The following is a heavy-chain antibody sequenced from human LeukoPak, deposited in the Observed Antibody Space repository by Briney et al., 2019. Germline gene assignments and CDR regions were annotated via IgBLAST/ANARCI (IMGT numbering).Heavy chain of an antibody. J-gene: IGHJ4*02. CDR1: DDSMSSYY. CDR3: ARRANTAPPYYFDY. Sequence: SETLSLTCTVSDDSMSSYYWNWIRQPPGKGLEWIGYVYYSGGTNYNPSLKSRVTISLDASKNQFSLKLSSVTAADTAVYYCARRANTAPPYYFDYWGQGTLVTVSS. D-gene: IGHD5-18*01. V-gene: IGHV4-59*01. CDR2: VYYSGGT.